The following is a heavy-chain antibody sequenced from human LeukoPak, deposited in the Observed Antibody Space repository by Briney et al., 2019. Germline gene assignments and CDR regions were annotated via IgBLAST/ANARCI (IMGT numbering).Heavy chain of an antibody. D-gene: IGHD2-21*01. Sequence: GGSLRLSCAASGFTFSTYSMNWVRQAPGKGLEWISYISISSSTISYADSVKGRFTISSDIAKNSLYLQMNSLRAEGTAVYYCARDHHYSFDYWGQGTLVTVSS. CDR2: ISISSSTI. CDR1: GFTFSTYS. V-gene: IGHV3-48*01. J-gene: IGHJ4*02. CDR3: ARDHHYSFDY.